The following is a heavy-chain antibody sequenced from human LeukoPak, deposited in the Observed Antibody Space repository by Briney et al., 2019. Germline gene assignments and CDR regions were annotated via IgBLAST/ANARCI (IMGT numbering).Heavy chain of an antibody. CDR3: ARGGWSLDY. V-gene: IGHV3-7*04. CDR2: IKQDGSAK. D-gene: IGHD6-19*01. CDR1: GFTLGDHW. Sequence: PGGSLRLSCEAYGFTLGDHWMTWVRQAPGKGLEGVAYIKQDGSAKDYVASVQGRFPISRDNSKNSLYLQMNSLRAEDTAVYYCARGGWSLDYWGQGTLVTVSS. J-gene: IGHJ4*02.